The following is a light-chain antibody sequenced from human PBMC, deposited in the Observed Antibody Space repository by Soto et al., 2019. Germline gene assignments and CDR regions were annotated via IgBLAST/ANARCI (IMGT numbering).Light chain of an antibody. Sequence: IVLTQSPCTLSLSPGEGATLSCRASQSLSSSQLAWYQQRPGQSPSLLIYGASTRATGIPDRFSGSGSGTHFTLTISRLEPGDFAVYYCQHFGGTTFTFGQGTRLEIK. V-gene: IGKV3-20*01. J-gene: IGKJ5*01. CDR1: QSLSSSQ. CDR3: QHFGGTTFT. CDR2: GAS.